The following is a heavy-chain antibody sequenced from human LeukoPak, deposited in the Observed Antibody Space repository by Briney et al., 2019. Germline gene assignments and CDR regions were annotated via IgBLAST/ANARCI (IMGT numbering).Heavy chain of an antibody. Sequence: ASVKVSCKASGYTFTSYGISWVRQAPGQGLEWMGWISGYNGYTHYAHNLQGRVTMTTDTSTSTAYMELRSLRSDDTAVYYCARDEARYSSGYYPNWFDPWGQGTLVSVSS. CDR3: ARDEARYSSGYYPNWFDP. D-gene: IGHD3-22*01. J-gene: IGHJ5*02. CDR1: GYTFTSYG. V-gene: IGHV1-18*01. CDR2: ISGYNGYT.